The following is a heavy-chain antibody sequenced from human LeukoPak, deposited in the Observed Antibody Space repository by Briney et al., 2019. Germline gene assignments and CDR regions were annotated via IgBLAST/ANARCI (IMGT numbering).Heavy chain of an antibody. V-gene: IGHV5-51*01. CDR2: IYPGDSDT. D-gene: IGHD3-10*01. Sequence: GESLKISCKASGYTFTNYWIGWVRQMPGKGLEWMGIIYPGDSDTRYSPSFQGQVTISADKSISTAYLQWSSLKASDTAMYYCARHGVLRFGELVHFDYWGQGTLVTVSS. J-gene: IGHJ4*02. CDR1: GYTFTNYW. CDR3: ARHGVLRFGELVHFDY.